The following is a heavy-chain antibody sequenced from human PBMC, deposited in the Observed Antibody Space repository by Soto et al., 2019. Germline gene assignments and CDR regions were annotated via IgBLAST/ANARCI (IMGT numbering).Heavy chain of an antibody. J-gene: IGHJ4*02. CDR2: IIPIFGTA. CDR1: RGTFSSYA. V-gene: IGHV1-69*13. CDR3: ARDRYYYDSSGYYYYFDY. D-gene: IGHD3-22*01. Sequence: SVKVSCKASRGTFSSYAISWVRQAPGQGLEWMGGIIPIFGTANYAQKFQGRVTITADESTSTAYMELSSLRSEDTAVYYCARDRYYYDSSGYYYYFDYWGQGTLVTVS.